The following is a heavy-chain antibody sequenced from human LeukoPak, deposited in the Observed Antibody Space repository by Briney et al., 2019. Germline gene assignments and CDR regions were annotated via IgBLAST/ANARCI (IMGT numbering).Heavy chain of an antibody. V-gene: IGHV3-33*01. D-gene: IGHD1-1*01. Sequence: GGSLRLSCAVSGFIFSDYGFHWVRQAPGKGLEWVAVTRFDGSIKQYADSVEGRFTISRDDSKNTLYLQMNFLKSEDTAVYYCARWGGTRQYYFDYWGKGTLVTVSS. CDR3: ARWGGTRQYYFDY. CDR1: GFIFSDYG. J-gene: IGHJ4*02. CDR2: TRFDGSIK.